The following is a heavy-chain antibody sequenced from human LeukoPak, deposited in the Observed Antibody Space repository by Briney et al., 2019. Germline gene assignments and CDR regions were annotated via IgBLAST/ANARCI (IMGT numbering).Heavy chain of an antibody. J-gene: IGHJ4*02. Sequence: ASVKVSCKASGYTFTSYDINWVRQATGQGLEWMGWMNPNSGNTGYAQKFQGRVTITSNTSISTAYMELSSLRSEDTAVYYCARTYDFWSGYYPFDYWGQGTLVTVSS. V-gene: IGHV1-8*03. CDR3: ARTYDFWSGYYPFDY. CDR1: GYTFTSYD. CDR2: MNPNSGNT. D-gene: IGHD3-3*01.